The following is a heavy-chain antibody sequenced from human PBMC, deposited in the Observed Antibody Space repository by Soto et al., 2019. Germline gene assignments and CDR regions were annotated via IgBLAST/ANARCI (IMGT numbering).Heavy chain of an antibody. V-gene: IGHV1-18*04. CDR1: GYTFTSYG. J-gene: IGHJ3*02. CDR3: AREMSGGYYGSGSYYEGAFDI. CDR2: ISAYNGNT. Sequence: ASVKVSCKASGYTFTSYGISWVRQAPGQGLEWMGWISAYNGNTNYAQKLQGRVTMTTDTSTSTAYMELRSLRSDDTAVYYCAREMSGGYYGSGSYYEGAFDIWGQGTMVTVSS. D-gene: IGHD3-10*01.